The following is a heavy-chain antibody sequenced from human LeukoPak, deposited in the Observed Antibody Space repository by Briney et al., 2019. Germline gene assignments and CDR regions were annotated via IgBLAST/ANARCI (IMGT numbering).Heavy chain of an antibody. D-gene: IGHD2-15*01. CDR1: GFTFSNYW. CDR2: IKQDGSDK. J-gene: IGHJ4*02. Sequence: GGSLRLSCAASGFTFSNYWMNWVRQPPGKGLEWVANIKQDGSDKNYVDSVKGRFTISRDNAKNSLYLQMNSLRAEDTAVYYCARGLLVHGGLPDAWGQGTLVTVSS. V-gene: IGHV3-7*01. CDR3: ARGLLVHGGLPDA.